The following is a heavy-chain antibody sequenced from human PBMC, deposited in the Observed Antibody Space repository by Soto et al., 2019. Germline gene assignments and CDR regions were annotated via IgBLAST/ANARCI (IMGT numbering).Heavy chain of an antibody. J-gene: IGHJ5*02. D-gene: IGHD5-18*01. Sequence: QVQLVQSGAEVKKPGSSVKVSCKASGGTFSSYAISWVRQAPGQGLEWMGGLIPIFGTANYAQKFQGRVTITADESTRTAYMELSSLRSEDAAVEYCARDLGVDTAVSVGTWFDPWGQGTLVTVSS. V-gene: IGHV1-69*12. CDR3: ARDLGVDTAVSVGTWFDP. CDR2: LIPIFGTA. CDR1: GGTFSSYA.